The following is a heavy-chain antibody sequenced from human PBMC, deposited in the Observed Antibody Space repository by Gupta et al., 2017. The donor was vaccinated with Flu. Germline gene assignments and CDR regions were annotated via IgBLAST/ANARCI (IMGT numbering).Heavy chain of an antibody. D-gene: IGHD6-13*01. V-gene: IGHV4-39*02. Sequence: QLLLQESGPGLVRPSETLSLMCTVSGDSIRTSDYYWGWLRRPPGQGLEWIGTTYENGHAYYNQSLRSRVTMSIDTSKNHCSLNLRSVTAADTAVLYCERLLQTAAASAWGLGARVTVSS. CDR2: TYENGHA. CDR3: ERLLQTAAASA. CDR1: GDSIRTSDYY. J-gene: IGHJ1*01.